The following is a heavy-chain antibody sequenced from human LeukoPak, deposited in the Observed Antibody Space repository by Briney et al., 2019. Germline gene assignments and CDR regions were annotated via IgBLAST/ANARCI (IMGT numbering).Heavy chain of an antibody. CDR2: INHSGST. V-gene: IGHV4-39*07. Sequence: PSETLSLTCTVSAGSISSSSYYWGWIRQPPGKGLEWIGEINHSGSTNYNPSLKSRVTISVDTFKNQFSLKLSSVTAADTAVYYCASRYDISGYYPYNWFDPWGQGTLVTVSS. J-gene: IGHJ5*02. CDR3: ASRYDISGYYPYNWFDP. D-gene: IGHD3-22*01. CDR1: AGSISSSSYY.